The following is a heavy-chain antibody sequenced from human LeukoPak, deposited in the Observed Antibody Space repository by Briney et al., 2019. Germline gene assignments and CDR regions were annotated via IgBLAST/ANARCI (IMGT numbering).Heavy chain of an antibody. CDR1: GGSISSSSYY. V-gene: IGHV4-39*01. CDR3: ARLGNYYGSGTYWNY. Sequence: SETLSLTCTVSGGSISSSSYYWGWILQPPGKGLEWIESIYYSGTTYYNPSLKSRVAISVDTSKNQFSLKLSSVTAADTAVYYCARLGNYYGSGTYWNYWGQGTLVTVSS. CDR2: IYYSGTT. J-gene: IGHJ4*02. D-gene: IGHD3-10*01.